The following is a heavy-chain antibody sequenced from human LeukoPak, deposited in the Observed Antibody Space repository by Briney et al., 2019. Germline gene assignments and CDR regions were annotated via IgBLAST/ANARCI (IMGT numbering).Heavy chain of an antibody. D-gene: IGHD2-2*01. V-gene: IGHV3-7*01. CDR3: ARDKIGYCSSTSCYYFDY. CDR2: IKQDGSEK. CDR1: GFTFSSYW. J-gene: IGHJ4*02. Sequence: GGSLRLSCAASGFTFSSYWVSWVRQAPGKGLEWVANIKQDGSEKYYVDSVKGRFTISRDNAKNSLYLQMNSLRAEDTAVYYCARDKIGYCSSTSCYYFDYWGQGTLVTVSS.